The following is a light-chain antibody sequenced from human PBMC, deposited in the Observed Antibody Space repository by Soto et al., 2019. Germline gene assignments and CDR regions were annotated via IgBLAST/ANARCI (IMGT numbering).Light chain of an antibody. CDR2: DAS. CDR1: QGISSA. Sequence: AIQLTQSPSSLSSSVGYRVTITCRASQGISSALDWYQQKPGKAPKILIYDASSLESGVPSRFSGSGSGTDFTLTISSLQPEDFATYYCQQFNSYPPLTFGGGTKLEIK. J-gene: IGKJ4*01. V-gene: IGKV1-13*02. CDR3: QQFNSYPPLT.